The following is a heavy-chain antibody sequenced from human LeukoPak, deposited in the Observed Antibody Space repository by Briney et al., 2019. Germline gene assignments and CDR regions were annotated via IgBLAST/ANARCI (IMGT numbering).Heavy chain of an antibody. CDR3: ARDEYSYGFYYYGMDV. J-gene: IGHJ6*02. CDR1: GFTFSRNW. V-gene: IGHV3-74*01. Sequence: GGSLRLSCAASGFTFSRNWMHWVRQAPGKGLVWVSHINSDASSINYADSVKGRFTISRDNAKNRLYLQMNSLRAKDTAVYYCARDEYSYGFYYYGMDVWGQGTTVTVSS. D-gene: IGHD5-18*01. CDR2: INSDASSI.